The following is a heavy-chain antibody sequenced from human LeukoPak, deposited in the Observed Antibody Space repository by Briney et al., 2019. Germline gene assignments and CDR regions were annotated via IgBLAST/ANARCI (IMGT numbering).Heavy chain of an antibody. D-gene: IGHD3-16*01. V-gene: IGHV3-74*01. CDR2: INSDGSST. J-gene: IGHJ4*02. Sequence: GGSLRLSCAASGFTFSSYWMHWVRKAPGRGLVWVSRINSDGSSTSYADSVKGRFTISRDNAKNSLYLQMNSLRAEDTAVYYCARSAYRPYIMITHWGQGTLVTVSS. CDR3: ARSAYRPYIMITH. CDR1: GFTFSSYW.